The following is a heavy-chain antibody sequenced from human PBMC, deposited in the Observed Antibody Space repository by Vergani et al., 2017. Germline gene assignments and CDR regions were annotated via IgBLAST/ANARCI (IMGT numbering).Heavy chain of an antibody. D-gene: IGHD2-2*01. V-gene: IGHV1-69*02. CDR2: IIPILGIA. Sequence: QVQLVQSGAEVKKPGSSVKVSCKASGGTFSSYTISWVRQAPGQGLEWMGRIIPILGIANYAQKFQGRVTITADKSTSTAYMELSSLRSEDTAVYYCARVGCSSTSGPLDYWGQGTLVTVSS. J-gene: IGHJ4*02. CDR1: GGTFSSYT. CDR3: ARVGCSSTSGPLDY.